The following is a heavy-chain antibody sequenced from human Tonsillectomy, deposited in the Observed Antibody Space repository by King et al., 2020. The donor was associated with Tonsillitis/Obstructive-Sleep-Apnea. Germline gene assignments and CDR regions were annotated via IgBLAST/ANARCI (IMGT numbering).Heavy chain of an antibody. CDR3: ARGDYYDSITYYYVSSWFDP. J-gene: IGHJ5*02. CDR1: GGTFSSYA. CDR2: IIPIFGIP. Sequence: QLVQSGAEVKKPGSSVKVSCKASGGTFSSYAITWVRQAPGQGFEWMGRIIPIFGIPDYAQKFQGRVTISADKSTSTAYMELSSLRSEDTAVYYCARGDYYDSITYYYVSSWFDPWGQGTLVIVSS. V-gene: IGHV1-69*04. D-gene: IGHD3-22*01.